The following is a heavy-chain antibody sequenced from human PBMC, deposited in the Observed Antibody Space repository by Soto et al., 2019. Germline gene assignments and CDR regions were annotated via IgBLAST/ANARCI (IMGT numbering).Heavy chain of an antibody. CDR2: IFHSGFT. J-gene: IGHJ4*02. D-gene: IGHD4-4*01. CDR3: ARVGLHQRYYFDF. CDR1: GGSISSGPYA. Sequence: SETLSLTCAVSGGSISSGPYAWNWIRQPPGKGLEWIGYIFHSGFTSYNPSLKSRVSLSVDRSKNHFSLELNSVTAADTAVYYCARVGLHQRYYFDFWGQGALVTV. V-gene: IGHV4-30-2*01.